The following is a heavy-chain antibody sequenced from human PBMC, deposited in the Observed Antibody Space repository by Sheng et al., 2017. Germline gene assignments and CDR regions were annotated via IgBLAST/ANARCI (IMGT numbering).Heavy chain of an antibody. Sequence: QVNLVESGGGLVKPGGSLRLSCAASGFNFSAYGMHWVRQAPGKGLDWVASISFDGSDRNYGDPLKGRFTVSRDNSKATLYLQMNSLRIEDTALYYCATDGSLDCAHGICYLESWGQGTLVIVSS. CDR3: ATDGSLDCAHGICYLES. CDR2: ISFDGSDR. J-gene: IGHJ4*02. D-gene: IGHD2-8*01. V-gene: IGHV3-30*03. CDR1: GFNFSAYG.